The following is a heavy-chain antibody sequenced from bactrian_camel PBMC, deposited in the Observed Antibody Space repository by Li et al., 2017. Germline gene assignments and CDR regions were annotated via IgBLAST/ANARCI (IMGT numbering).Heavy chain of an antibody. CDR2: IDSSGGRT. Sequence: HVQLVESGGGSVQAGGSLRLSCAASGYTYEKKCMAWFRQAPGKGLEWISGIDSSGGRTFYVESVKGRFTISRDNAKSTVHLQMNSLKSEDTARYYCLTALFAGTRSFDYRGQGTQVTVS. CDR1: GYTYEKKC. J-gene: IGHJ6*01. V-gene: IGHV3S1*01. D-gene: IGHD6*01. CDR3: LTALFAGTRSFDY.